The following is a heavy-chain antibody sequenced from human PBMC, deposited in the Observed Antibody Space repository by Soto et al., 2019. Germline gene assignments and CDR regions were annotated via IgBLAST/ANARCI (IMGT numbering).Heavy chain of an antibody. V-gene: IGHV3-7*03. J-gene: IGHJ6*02. CDR2: IPQDGVDG. Sequence: GVLKISCEVSGFIFSMYSMSWVRQTPGKGLEWVAKIPQDGVDGHYADAVKGRFTISRDNGKNSLYLQMNNLRAEDTAVYYCARDHLILPAHDFFYGSDVWGRGATVTVSS. D-gene: IGHD2-21*02. CDR3: ARDHLILPAHDFFYGSDV. CDR1: GFIFSMYS.